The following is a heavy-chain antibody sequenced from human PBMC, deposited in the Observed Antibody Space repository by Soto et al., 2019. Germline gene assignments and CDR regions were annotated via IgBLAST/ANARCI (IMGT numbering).Heavy chain of an antibody. V-gene: IGHV3-23*01. J-gene: IGHJ6*02. CDR2: ISGSGGST. D-gene: IGHD2-2*01. CDR3: AILKGGRVVVVPAARAYYYGMDV. CDR1: GFTFSSYA. Sequence: GGSLRLSSAASGFTFSSYAMSWVRQAPGKGQERVSAISGSGGSTYYADSVKGRFTISRDNSKNTLYLQMNSLRAEDTAVYYCAILKGGRVVVVPAARAYYYGMDVWGQGTTVTVSS.